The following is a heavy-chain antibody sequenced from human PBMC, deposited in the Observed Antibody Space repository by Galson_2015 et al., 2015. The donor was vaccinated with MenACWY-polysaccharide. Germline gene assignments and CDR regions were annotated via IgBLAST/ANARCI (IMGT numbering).Heavy chain of an antibody. CDR3: ARRSIHVLYDYGGLFDQ. CDR1: GFTFSRHW. CDR2: INSDGSRT. D-gene: IGHD4-23*01. V-gene: IGHV3-74*01. Sequence: SLRLSCAASGFTFSRHWMHWVRQAPGKGLVWVSRINSDGSRTDHADSVKGRFSMSRDNAKNTLHLEVNSLRAEDTAVYYCARRSIHVLYDYGGLFDQWGQGTLVTVSS. J-gene: IGHJ4*02.